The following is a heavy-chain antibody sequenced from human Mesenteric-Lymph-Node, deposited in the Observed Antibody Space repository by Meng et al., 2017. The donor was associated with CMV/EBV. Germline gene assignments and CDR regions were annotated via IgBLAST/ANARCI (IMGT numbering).Heavy chain of an antibody. Sequence: SGFTFSTYSMNWVRQAPGKGLEWVSSISSNSNYIYYADSVKGRFTISRDNANNSLYLQMNSLRAEDTAVYYCARGSLISVGYQLLFDYWGQGTLVTVSS. CDR2: ISSNSNYI. V-gene: IGHV3-21*01. CDR3: ARGSLISVGYQLLFDY. D-gene: IGHD2-2*01. J-gene: IGHJ4*02. CDR1: GFTFSTYS.